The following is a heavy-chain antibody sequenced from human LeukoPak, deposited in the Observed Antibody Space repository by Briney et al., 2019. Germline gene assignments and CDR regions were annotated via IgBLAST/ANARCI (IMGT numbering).Heavy chain of an antibody. J-gene: IGHJ4*02. CDR2: IRGKANSYAT. CDR3: TRERKYYYDSSGYFDY. Sequence: GGSLRLSCAASGFTFSGSAMHWVRQASGKGLEWVGRIRGKANSYATAYAASVKGRFTISRDDSKNTAYLQMNSLKTEDTAVYYCTRERKYYYDSSGYFDYWGQGTLVTVSS. V-gene: IGHV3-73*01. CDR1: GFTFSGSA. D-gene: IGHD3-22*01.